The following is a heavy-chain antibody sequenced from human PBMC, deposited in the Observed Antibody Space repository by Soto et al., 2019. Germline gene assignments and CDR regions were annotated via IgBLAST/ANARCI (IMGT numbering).Heavy chain of an antibody. CDR2: INHSGST. J-gene: IGHJ6*02. V-gene: IGHV4-34*01. Sequence: PETLSLTCAVYGGSFSGYYWSWIRQPPGKGLEWIGEINHSGSTNYNPSLKSRVTISVDTSKNQFSLKLSSVTAADTAVYYCAKMRGGSYYFYYYGMDVWGQGPTVT. CDR3: AKMRGGSYYFYYYGMDV. CDR1: GGSFSGYY. D-gene: IGHD1-26*01.